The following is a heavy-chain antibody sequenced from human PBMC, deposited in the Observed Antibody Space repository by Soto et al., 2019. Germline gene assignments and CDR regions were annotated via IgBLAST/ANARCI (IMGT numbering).Heavy chain of an antibody. Sequence: SETLSLTCTVSGDSTGRSNYYWGWIRQPPGKGLEWIGSMLYNGDTYYNPSLKSRVTISLDTSMNQFTLKLTSVIAADTALYYCARHADIVDPFNYWGQGTLVTVSS. CDR2: MLYNGDT. CDR1: GDSTGRSNYY. J-gene: IGHJ4*02. CDR3: ARHADIVDPFNY. V-gene: IGHV4-39*01. D-gene: IGHD5-12*01.